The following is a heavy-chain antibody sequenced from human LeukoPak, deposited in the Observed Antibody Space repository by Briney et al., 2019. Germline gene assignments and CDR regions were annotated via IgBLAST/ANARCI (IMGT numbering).Heavy chain of an antibody. CDR2: ISGSGGST. V-gene: IGHV3-23*01. D-gene: IGHD3-22*01. CDR1: GFTFSSYA. J-gene: IGHJ4*02. Sequence: GGSLRLSCAASGFTFSSYAMSWVRPAPGKGLEWVSAISGSGGSTYYADSVKGRFTISRDNSKNTLYLQMNSLRAEDTAVYYCAKSEDSSGYYQLFFDYWGQGTLVTVSS. CDR3: AKSEDSSGYYQLFFDY.